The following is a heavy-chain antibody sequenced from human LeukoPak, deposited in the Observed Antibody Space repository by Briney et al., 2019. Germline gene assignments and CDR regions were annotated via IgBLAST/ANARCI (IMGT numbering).Heavy chain of an antibody. V-gene: IGHV1-2*02. CDR3: ARARTPSHIVVVPAAIAFDI. Sequence: GASVKVSCKASGYTFTSYGISWVRQAPGQGLEWMGWINPNSGGTNYAQKFQGRVTMTRDTSISTAYMELSRLRSDDTAVYYCARARTPSHIVVVPAAIAFDIWGQGTMVTVSS. CDR1: GYTFTSYG. J-gene: IGHJ3*02. D-gene: IGHD2-2*02. CDR2: INPNSGGT.